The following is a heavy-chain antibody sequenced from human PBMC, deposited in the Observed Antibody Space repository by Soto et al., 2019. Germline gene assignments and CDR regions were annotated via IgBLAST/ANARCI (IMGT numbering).Heavy chain of an antibody. Sequence: ESGGGLVPPGGSLRLSCAASGFTFSRYAMHWVRQAPGTGLEYVSGISRNGGSTYYANSVKGRFTISRDNSKSTLYLQVGSLRAEDMAVYYCARSGLPFDCWGQGTLVTVSS. CDR1: GFTFSRYA. CDR3: ARSGLPFDC. J-gene: IGHJ4*02. D-gene: IGHD2-21*02. CDR2: ISRNGGST. V-gene: IGHV3-64*01.